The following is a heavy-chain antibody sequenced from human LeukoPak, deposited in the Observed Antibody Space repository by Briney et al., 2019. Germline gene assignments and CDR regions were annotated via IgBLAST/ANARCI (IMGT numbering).Heavy chain of an antibody. Sequence: GGSLRLSCAASLFTFSTYSMHWVRQAPGKGLEWVAVVSYDGSNKYYADSVKGRFTISRDNSKNTLDLQMNSLRAEDTAVYYCARGLYYGSGSPIDYWGQGTLVTVSS. V-gene: IGHV3-30*04. CDR2: VSYDGSNK. CDR1: LFTFSTYS. CDR3: ARGLYYGSGSPIDY. J-gene: IGHJ4*02. D-gene: IGHD3-10*01.